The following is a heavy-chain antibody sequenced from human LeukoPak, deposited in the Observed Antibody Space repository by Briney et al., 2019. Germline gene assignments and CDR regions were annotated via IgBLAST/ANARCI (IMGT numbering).Heavy chain of an antibody. J-gene: IGHJ4*02. Sequence: PGGSLRLSCAASGFTFSSYAMHWVRQAPGKGLEWVAVISYDGSNKYYADSVKGRFTISRDNSKNTLYLQMNSLRAEDTAVYYCARGIYSFDYWGRGTLVTVSS. V-gene: IGHV3-30*04. CDR3: ARGIYSFDY. CDR1: GFTFSSYA. D-gene: IGHD2/OR15-2a*01. CDR2: ISYDGSNK.